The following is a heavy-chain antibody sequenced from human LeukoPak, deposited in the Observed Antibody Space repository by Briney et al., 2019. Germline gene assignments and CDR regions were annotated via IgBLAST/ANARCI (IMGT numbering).Heavy chain of an antibody. CDR2: IYYSGST. D-gene: IGHD6-13*01. Sequence: KPSETLSLTCTVSGGSISSYYWSWIRQPPGKGLEWIGYIYYSGSTNYNPSLKSRVTISVDTSKNQFSLKLSSVTAADTAVYYCARDRLGGRAAADAFDIWGQGTMVTVSS. V-gene: IGHV4-59*01. J-gene: IGHJ3*02. CDR1: GGSISSYY. CDR3: ARDRLGGRAAADAFDI.